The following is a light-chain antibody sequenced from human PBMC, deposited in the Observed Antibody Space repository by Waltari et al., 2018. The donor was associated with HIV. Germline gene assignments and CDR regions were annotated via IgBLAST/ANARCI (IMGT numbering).Light chain of an antibody. V-gene: IGLV1-47*01. Sequence: QSVLTQPPSASGTPGQRVTISCSGRNSNIGSNYVYWYQQLPGTTPKRLIYTNNQRPSGVPDRFSGSKSGTSASLAISGLRSEDEADYYCAAWDDSLSGVVFGGGTKLTVL. CDR1: NSNIGSNY. J-gene: IGLJ2*01. CDR2: TNN. CDR3: AAWDDSLSGVV.